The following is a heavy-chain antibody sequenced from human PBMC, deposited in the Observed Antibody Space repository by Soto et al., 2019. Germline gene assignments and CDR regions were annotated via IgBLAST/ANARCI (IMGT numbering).Heavy chain of an antibody. J-gene: IGHJ5*02. CDR2: ISYDGSNK. CDR3: ARSAYSSTWYEGDWFDP. Sequence: QVQLVESGGGVVQPGRSLRLSCAASGFTFSSYAMHWVRQAPGKGLEWVAGISYDGSNKYYADSVKGRFTISRDNSKNTLYLQMNSLRAEDTAVYYCARSAYSSTWYEGDWFDPWGQGTLVTVSS. V-gene: IGHV3-30-3*01. CDR1: GFTFSSYA. D-gene: IGHD6-13*01.